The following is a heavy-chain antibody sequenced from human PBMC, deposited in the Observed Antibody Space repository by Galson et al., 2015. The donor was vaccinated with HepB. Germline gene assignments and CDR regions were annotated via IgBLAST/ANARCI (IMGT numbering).Heavy chain of an antibody. CDR1: GFTFSSYA. D-gene: IGHD3-22*01. V-gene: IGHV3-30-3*01. J-gene: IGHJ4*02. CDR2: ISYDGSNK. CDR3: ARDLYPMIVVVITGYFDY. Sequence: SLRLSCAASGFTFSSYAMHWVRQAPGKGLEWVAVISYDGSNKYYADSVKGRFTISRDNSKNTLYLQMNSLRAEDTAVYYCARDLYPMIVVVITGYFDYWGQGTLVTVSS.